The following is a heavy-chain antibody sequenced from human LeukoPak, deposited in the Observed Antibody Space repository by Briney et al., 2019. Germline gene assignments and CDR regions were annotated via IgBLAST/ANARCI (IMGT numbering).Heavy chain of an antibody. J-gene: IGHJ3*02. D-gene: IGHD4-23*01. CDR1: GFTFRSFG. CDR3: ARGYGGNSAAFDI. Sequence: GGSLRLSCLASGFTFRSFGKHWVRQAPGTGLEWVALISYDGSNKNYADSVKGRFTISRDNSKNILYLQMNSLRVEDTAVYFCARGYGGNSAAFDIWGQGTMVTVSS. CDR2: ISYDGSNK. V-gene: IGHV3-30*03.